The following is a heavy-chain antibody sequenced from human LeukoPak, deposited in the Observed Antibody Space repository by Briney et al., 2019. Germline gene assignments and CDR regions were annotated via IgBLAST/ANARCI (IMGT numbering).Heavy chain of an antibody. CDR2: IGSTGIST. CDR1: GFTFSSSA. Sequence: GGSLRLSCAASGFTFSSSAMNWVRQAPGKGLEWVSAIGSTGISTYYADSVKGRFTISRDDSKVYLQMNSLRAEDTAVYYCARDPGSVPFHYMDVWGKGTTVTVSS. CDR3: ARDPGSVPFHYMDV. D-gene: IGHD1-14*01. J-gene: IGHJ6*03. V-gene: IGHV3-23*01.